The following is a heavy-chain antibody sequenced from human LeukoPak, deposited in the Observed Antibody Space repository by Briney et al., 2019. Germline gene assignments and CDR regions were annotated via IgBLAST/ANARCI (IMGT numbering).Heavy chain of an antibody. CDR3: ARLYYDSSEFDP. Sequence: ASVKVSCKPSGGTFSSYAISWVRQAPGQGLEWMGGIIPIFGTANYAQKFQGRVTITTDESTSTAYMELSSLRSEDTAVYYCARLYYDSSEFDPWGQGTLVTVSS. CDR1: GGTFSSYA. CDR2: IIPIFGTA. V-gene: IGHV1-69*05. J-gene: IGHJ5*02. D-gene: IGHD3-22*01.